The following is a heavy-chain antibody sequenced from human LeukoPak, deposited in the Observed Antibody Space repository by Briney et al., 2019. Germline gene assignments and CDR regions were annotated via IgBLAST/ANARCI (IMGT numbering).Heavy chain of an antibody. CDR1: GFIFSDYS. CDR2: ISSRSGYI. CDR3: AKDRVVFNWNYAYYFDD. V-gene: IGHV3-21*01. J-gene: IGHJ4*02. D-gene: IGHD1-7*01. Sequence: GGSLRLSCAASGFIFSDYSMNWVRQAPGQGLDWVSSISSRSGYIYYAESVKGRFTISRDNSKNTLYLQMNSLRPEDTAVYYCAKDRVVFNWNYAYYFDDWGQGTLVTVSS.